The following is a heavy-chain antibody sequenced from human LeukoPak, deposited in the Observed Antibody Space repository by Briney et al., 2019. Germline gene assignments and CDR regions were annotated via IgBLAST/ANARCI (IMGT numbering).Heavy chain of an antibody. CDR2: IYYSGST. Sequence: SETLSLTCTVSGGSISSSSYSWGWIRQPPGKGLEWIGSIYYSGSTYYNPSLKSRVTISVDTSKNQFSLKLSSVTAADTAVYYCARGSGWYNGGFDYWGQGTLVTVSS. CDR3: ARGSGWYNGGFDY. V-gene: IGHV4-39*07. D-gene: IGHD6-19*01. J-gene: IGHJ4*02. CDR1: GGSISSSSYS.